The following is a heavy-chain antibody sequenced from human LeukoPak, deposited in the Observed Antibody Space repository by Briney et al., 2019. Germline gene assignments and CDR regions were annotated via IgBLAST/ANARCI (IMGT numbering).Heavy chain of an antibody. CDR1: GFTFNDYY. D-gene: IGHD3-3*01. Sequence: PGGSLRLSCAISGFTFNDYYMDWVRQPPGKGLEWIGEINHSGSTNYNPSLKSRVTISVDTSKNQFSLKLSSVTAADTAVYYCARGRANYDFWSGYRTDTKNWFDPWGQGTLVTASS. V-gene: IGHV4-34*01. CDR3: ARGRANYDFWSGYRTDTKNWFDP. J-gene: IGHJ5*02. CDR2: INHSGST.